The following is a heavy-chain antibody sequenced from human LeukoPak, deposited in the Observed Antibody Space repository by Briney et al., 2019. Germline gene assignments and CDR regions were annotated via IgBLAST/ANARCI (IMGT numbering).Heavy chain of an antibody. CDR1: GGSFSGYY. J-gene: IGHJ4*02. Sequence: SETLSLTCAVYGGSFSGYYWSWIRQPPGKGLEWIGEINHSGSTNYNPSLKSRVTISVETSKNQFSLKLSSVTAADTAVYYCARGRLGIHYFDYWGQGTLVTVSS. CDR3: ARGRLGIHYFDY. D-gene: IGHD5-18*01. V-gene: IGHV4-34*01. CDR2: INHSGST.